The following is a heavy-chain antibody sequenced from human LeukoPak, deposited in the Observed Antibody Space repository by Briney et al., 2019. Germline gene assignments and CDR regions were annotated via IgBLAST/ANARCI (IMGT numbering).Heavy chain of an antibody. CDR1: GGSISSGDYY. D-gene: IGHD3-10*01. V-gene: IGHV4-30-4*01. Sequence: LSLTCTVSGGSISSGDYYWSWIRQPPGKGLEWIGYIYYSGSTYYNPSLKSRVTISVDTSKNQFSLKLSSVAAADTAVYYCARDSSHITMVRENWFDPWGQGTLVTVSS. CDR3: ARDSSHITMVRENWFDP. CDR2: IYYSGST. J-gene: IGHJ5*02.